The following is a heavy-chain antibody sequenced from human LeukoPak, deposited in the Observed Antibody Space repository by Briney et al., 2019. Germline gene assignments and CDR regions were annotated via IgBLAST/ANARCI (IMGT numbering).Heavy chain of an antibody. D-gene: IGHD6-13*01. J-gene: IGHJ1*01. CDR3: ARDRGPGIAAPTLH. V-gene: IGHV3-30*19. Sequence: GGSLRLSCEASGFTFNNFGMHWVRQAPGKGLEWVAVISYDGSNKYYADSVKGRFTISRDNSKNTLYLQMNSLRAEDTAVYYCARDRGPGIAAPTLHWGQGTLVTVSS. CDR2: ISYDGSNK. CDR1: GFTFNNFG.